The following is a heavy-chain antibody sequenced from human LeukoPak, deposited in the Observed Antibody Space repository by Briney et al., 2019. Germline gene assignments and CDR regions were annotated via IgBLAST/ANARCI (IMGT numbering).Heavy chain of an antibody. CDR1: GFTFSSYW. D-gene: IGHD2-21*02. CDR2: INSDGSST. CDR3: AKDHRAYCGGDCVDFDY. V-gene: IGHV3-74*01. Sequence: PGGSLRLSCAASGFTFSSYWMHWVRQAPGKGLVWVSRINSDGSSTSYADSVKGRFTISRDNAKNTLYLQMNSLRAEDTAVYYCAKDHRAYCGGDCVDFDYWGQGTLVTVSS. J-gene: IGHJ4*02.